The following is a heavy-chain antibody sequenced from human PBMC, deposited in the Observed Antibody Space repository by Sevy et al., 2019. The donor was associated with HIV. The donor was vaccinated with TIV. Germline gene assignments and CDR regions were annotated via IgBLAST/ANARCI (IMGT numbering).Heavy chain of an antibody. D-gene: IGHD3-10*01. J-gene: IGHJ4*02. CDR1: GYTFTGYY. Sequence: ASLKVSCKASGYTFTGYYMHWVRQAPGQGLEWMGWINPNSGGTNYAQKFQGRVTMTRDTYISTAYMELSRLRSDDTAVYYCARDRDYYGSGSYFDYWGQGTLVTVSS. CDR2: INPNSGGT. CDR3: ARDRDYYGSGSYFDY. V-gene: IGHV1-2*02.